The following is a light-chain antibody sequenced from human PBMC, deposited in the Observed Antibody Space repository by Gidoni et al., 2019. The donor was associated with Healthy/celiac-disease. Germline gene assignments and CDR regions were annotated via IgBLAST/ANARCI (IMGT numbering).Light chain of an antibody. Sequence: EIVLTQSPVTLSLSPGETATLSCRASQSVSSSYLAWYQQKPGQAPRLLIYGASSRATGIPDRFSGSGSGTDFTLNISRLEPEDVAVYYCQQYGSSRYTFGQGTKLEIK. CDR1: QSVSSSY. CDR3: QQYGSSRYT. V-gene: IGKV3-20*01. J-gene: IGKJ2*01. CDR2: GAS.